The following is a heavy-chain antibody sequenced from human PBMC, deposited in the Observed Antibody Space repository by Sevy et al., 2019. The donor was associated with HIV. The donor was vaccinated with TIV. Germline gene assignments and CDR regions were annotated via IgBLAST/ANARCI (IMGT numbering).Heavy chain of an antibody. CDR2: ISTTHDTV. J-gene: IGHJ4*02. Sequence: GGSLRLSCTTSGFTLSDHYMSRVRQAPGKGLEWISHISTTHDTVHYAESAKGRFTISKDNTRNSLYLQMNSLRADDTAVYYCARVSGWLYFDYWGQGALVTVSS. CDR3: ARVSGWLYFDY. D-gene: IGHD6-19*01. V-gene: IGHV3-11*01. CDR1: GFTLSDHY.